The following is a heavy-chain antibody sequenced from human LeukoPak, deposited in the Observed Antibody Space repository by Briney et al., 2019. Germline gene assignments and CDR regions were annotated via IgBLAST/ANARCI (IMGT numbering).Heavy chain of an antibody. CDR2: INEDGSEK. J-gene: IGHJ5*02. CDR3: ESEKYCVT. CDR1: GFTFSSSW. D-gene: IGHD2-21*01. Sequence: GGSLRLSCAASGFTFSSSWMSWVRQAPGKGLEWVANINEDGSEKYYVDSVKGRFTISRDNAKNSLYLQMNSLRAEDTAVYYCESEKYCVTWGQGTLVAVSS. V-gene: IGHV3-7*01.